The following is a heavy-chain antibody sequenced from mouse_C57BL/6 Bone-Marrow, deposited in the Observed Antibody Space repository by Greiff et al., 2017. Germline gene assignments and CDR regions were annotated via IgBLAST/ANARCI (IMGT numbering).Heavy chain of an antibody. CDR2: IYPSDSET. V-gene: IGHV1-61*01. J-gene: IGHJ3*01. D-gene: IGHD1-1*01. CDR3: ASITTLVATEGFAY. CDR1: GYTFTSYW. Sequence: VQLQQPGAELVRPGSSVKLSCKASGYTFTSYWLDWVKQRPGQGLEWIGNIYPSDSETHYNQKFKDKATLTVNKSSSTAYMQLSSLTSEDSAVYSCASITTLVATEGFAYWGQGTLVTVSA.